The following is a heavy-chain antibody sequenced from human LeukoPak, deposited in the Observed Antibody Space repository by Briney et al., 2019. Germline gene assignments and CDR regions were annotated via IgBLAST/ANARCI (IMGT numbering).Heavy chain of an antibody. D-gene: IGHD2-2*01. Sequence: GGSLRLSCAASGFTFSNAWMSWVRQAPGKGLEWVGRIKSKTDGGTTDYAAPVEGRFTISRDDSKNTLYLQMNSLKTEDTAVYYCTLIVPAADYYYGMDVWGQGTTVTVSS. CDR1: GFTFSNAW. J-gene: IGHJ6*02. V-gene: IGHV3-15*01. CDR3: TLIVPAADYYYGMDV. CDR2: IKSKTDGGTT.